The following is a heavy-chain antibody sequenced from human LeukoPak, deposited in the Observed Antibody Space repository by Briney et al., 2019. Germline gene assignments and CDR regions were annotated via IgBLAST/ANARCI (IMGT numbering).Heavy chain of an antibody. D-gene: IGHD2-15*01. V-gene: IGHV4-59*01. CDR1: GGSISSYY. CDR2: INYSGSI. J-gene: IGHJ6*03. Sequence: SETLSLTCTVSGGSISSYYWSWIRQPPGKGLEWIGYINYSGSINNKPSLKSRVTISVDTSKNQFTLKLSSVTAADTAVYYCARVSGPYYYYYMDVWGKGTTVTVSS. CDR3: ARVSGPYYYYYMDV.